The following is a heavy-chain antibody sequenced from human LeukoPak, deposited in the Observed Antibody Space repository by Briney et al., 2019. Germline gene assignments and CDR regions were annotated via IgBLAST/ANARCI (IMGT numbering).Heavy chain of an antibody. Sequence: SETLSLTCTVSGGSISSYFWSWIRQPPGKGLEWIGRIYTSGSTNYNPSLKSRVTISVDTSKNKFSLKLSSVTAADTAVYYCARSCITIFGVVIDFEYWGQGTLVSVSS. D-gene: IGHD3-3*01. CDR1: GGSISSYF. V-gene: IGHV4-4*08. J-gene: IGHJ4*02. CDR2: IYTSGST. CDR3: ARSCITIFGVVIDFEY.